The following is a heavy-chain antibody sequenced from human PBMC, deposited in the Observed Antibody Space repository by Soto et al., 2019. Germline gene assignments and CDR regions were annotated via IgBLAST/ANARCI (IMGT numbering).Heavy chain of an antibody. Sequence: AGSLRLTCAASGFSFSDYVLHWVRQAPGKGLEWVAVMWYHGRDLFYTDSVKGRFTIFRHNSNNTPFLQMTILRADDTAVYYCARDQGGQNGTYVYGHWGQGALVTVSS. D-gene: IGHD1-26*01. CDR2: MWYHGRDL. J-gene: IGHJ4*02. CDR3: ARDQGGQNGTYVYGH. V-gene: IGHV3-33*01. CDR1: GFSFSDYV.